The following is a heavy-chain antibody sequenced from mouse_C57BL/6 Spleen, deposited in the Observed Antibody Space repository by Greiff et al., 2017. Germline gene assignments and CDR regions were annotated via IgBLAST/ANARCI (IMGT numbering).Heavy chain of an antibody. V-gene: IGHV1-69*01. CDR1: GYTFTSYW. CDR2: IDPSDSYT. CDR3: ARTRYYFDY. J-gene: IGHJ2*01. Sequence: QVQLQQPGAELVMPGASVKLSCKASGYTFTSYWMHWVKQRPGQGLEWIGEIDPSDSYTNYNQKFKGKSTVTVDKSSSTAYVQLSSLTSEDSAVYYCARTRYYFDYWGQGTTLTVSS.